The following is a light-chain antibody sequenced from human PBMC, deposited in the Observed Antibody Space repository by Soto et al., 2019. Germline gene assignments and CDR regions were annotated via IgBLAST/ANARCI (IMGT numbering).Light chain of an antibody. CDR1: SSDVGSYNL. V-gene: IGLV2-23*03. CDR2: AGS. CDR3: CSYAGSSTFVV. J-gene: IGLJ2*01. Sequence: QSALTQPASVSGSPGQSITISCTGTSSDVGSYNLVSWYQQHPGKAPKLMIYAGSKRTSGVSNRFSVYKSGTTASLTISGLQAEDEADYYCCSYAGSSTFVVFGGGTKLTVL.